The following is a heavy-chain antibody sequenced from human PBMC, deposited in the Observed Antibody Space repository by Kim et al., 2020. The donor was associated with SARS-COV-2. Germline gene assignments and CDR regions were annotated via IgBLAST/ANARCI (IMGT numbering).Heavy chain of an antibody. Sequence: RHRPSVQSQVTIPADKSIRTAYLQWSSLKPSDTAMYYCARGWLQLRYFDYWGQGTLVTVSS. CDR3: ARGWLQLRYFDY. V-gene: IGHV5-51*01. J-gene: IGHJ4*02. D-gene: IGHD5-12*01.